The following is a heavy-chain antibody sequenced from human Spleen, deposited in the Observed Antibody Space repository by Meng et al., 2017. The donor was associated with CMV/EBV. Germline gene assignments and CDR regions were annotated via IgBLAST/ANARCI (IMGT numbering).Heavy chain of an antibody. V-gene: IGHV3-30*04. CDR1: GFSFSSHA. Sequence: GGSLRLSCAAFGFSFSSHAMHWVRQAPGKGLEWVAVMSYDGSNKYYADSVKGRFTISRDNSKNKLYLQMNSLRAEDTAVYYCAKSIVVVVAASYFDYWGQGTVVTVS. D-gene: IGHD2-15*01. CDR2: MSYDGSNK. CDR3: AKSIVVVVAASYFDY. J-gene: IGHJ4*02.